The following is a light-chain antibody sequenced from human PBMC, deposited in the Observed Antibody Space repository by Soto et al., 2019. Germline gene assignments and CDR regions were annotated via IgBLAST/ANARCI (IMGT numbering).Light chain of an antibody. J-gene: IGLJ3*02. CDR1: SSDIGAYNY. CDR2: DVN. Sequence: QSALTQPRSVSGSPGQSVTISCTGTSSDIGAYNYVSWYQRHPDKAPKLIIHDVNERPSGVPDRFSGSKSGDTASLTISGLQAEDEADYYCCSYAGMYIWLFGGGTKLTVL. V-gene: IGLV2-11*01. CDR3: CSYAGMYIWL.